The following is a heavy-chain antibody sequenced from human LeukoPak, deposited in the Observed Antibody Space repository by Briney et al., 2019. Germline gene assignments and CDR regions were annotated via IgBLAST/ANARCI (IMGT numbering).Heavy chain of an antibody. Sequence: PGGSLRLSCAASGFTFSNAWMNWVRQAPGKGLEWVGRIKSKTDGGTTDYAAPVKGRFTISRDDSKNTLYLQMNSLRAEDTAVYYCARVFTIDYSNSAGYFDYWAREPWSPSPQ. J-gene: IGHJ4*02. CDR1: GFTFSNAW. V-gene: IGHV3-15*01. CDR2: IKSKTDGGTT. D-gene: IGHD4-11*01. CDR3: ARVFTIDYSNSAGYFDY.